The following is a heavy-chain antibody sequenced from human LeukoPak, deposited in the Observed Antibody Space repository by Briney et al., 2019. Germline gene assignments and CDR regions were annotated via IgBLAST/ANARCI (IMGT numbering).Heavy chain of an antibody. J-gene: IGHJ5*02. D-gene: IGHD2-2*01. CDR2: INHSGSA. V-gene: IGHV4-34*01. Sequence: SETLSLTCAVYGGSFSGYHWSWIRQPPGKGLEWIGEINHSGSANYNPSLKSRVTISVDTSKNQFSLKLSSVTAADTAVYYCARYQKDIVVVPASAWFDPWGQGTLVTVSS. CDR3: ARYQKDIVVVPASAWFDP. CDR1: GGSFSGYH.